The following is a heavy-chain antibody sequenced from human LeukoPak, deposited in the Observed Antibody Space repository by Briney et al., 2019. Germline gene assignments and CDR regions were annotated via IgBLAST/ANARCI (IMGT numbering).Heavy chain of an antibody. V-gene: IGHV4-39*07. Sequence: LETLSLTCTVSGGSISNIDYYWGWLRQPPGEGLAWIATIHYSGSTHYNPSLKSRVTISLDTSKNQFSLKLSSVTAADTAVYYCAREGEDGHYDVLTGFYNYWGQGTLVTVSS. J-gene: IGHJ4*02. CDR1: GGSISNIDYY. CDR3: AREGEDGHYDVLTGFYNY. CDR2: IHYSGST. D-gene: IGHD3-9*01.